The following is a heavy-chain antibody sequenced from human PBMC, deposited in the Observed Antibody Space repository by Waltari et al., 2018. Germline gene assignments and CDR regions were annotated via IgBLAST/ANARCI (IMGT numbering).Heavy chain of an antibody. V-gene: IGHV1-2*02. J-gene: IGHJ1*01. Sequence: QAQLVQSGAEVKKPGASAQVSCKASGYTFTDYYMHWVRQAPGKGFEWMGWINPNSGITNFAQKCQGRVTMTRDTSTTTVYMELSSLKSDDTALYYCARDIGGAAAGTEYFQHWGQGTLVTVSS. CDR3: ARDIGGAAAGTEYFQH. CDR1: GYTFTDYY. CDR2: INPNSGIT. D-gene: IGHD6-13*01.